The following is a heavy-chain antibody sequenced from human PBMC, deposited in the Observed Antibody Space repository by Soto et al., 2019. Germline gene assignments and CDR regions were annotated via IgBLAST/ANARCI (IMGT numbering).Heavy chain of an antibody. CDR1: GGSISRGDYY. V-gene: IGHV4-39*07. CDR2: INHSGST. CDR3: VRRTYSSGWYGRAYSDY. Sequence: SETLSLTCTFSGGSISRGDYYWSWIRQPPGKGLEWNGKINHSGSTNYNPSIKSRVTISGETSKNQFSLKLSSVTAADTAVYYCVRRTYSSGWYGRAYSDYWSQGTLVTVSS. J-gene: IGHJ4*02. D-gene: IGHD6-19*01.